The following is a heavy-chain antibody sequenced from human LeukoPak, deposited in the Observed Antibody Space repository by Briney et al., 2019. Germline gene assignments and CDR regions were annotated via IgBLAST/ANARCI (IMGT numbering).Heavy chain of an antibody. V-gene: IGHV3-23*01. J-gene: IGHJ4*02. Sequence: GGSLRLSCAASGFTSSSYAMSWVRQAPGKGLEWVSAIGGSGGSTYYADSVKGRFTISRDNSKNTLYLQMNSLRAEDTAVYFCAKSGGDYLYFFDYWGQGTLVTVSS. D-gene: IGHD4-17*01. CDR2: IGGSGGST. CDR3: AKSGGDYLYFFDY. CDR1: GFTSSSYA.